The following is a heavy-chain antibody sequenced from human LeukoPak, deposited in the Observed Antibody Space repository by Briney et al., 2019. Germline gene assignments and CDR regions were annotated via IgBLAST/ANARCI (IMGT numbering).Heavy chain of an antibody. CDR2: INSDGSST. CDR1: VFTFSSYW. D-gene: IGHD4-17*01. J-gene: IGHJ5*02. CDR3: ARDGSRMTTVNHNWFDP. Sequence: PGGSLRLSCAASVFTFSSYWMHWVRQALGKGLVWVSRINSDGSSTSYADSVKGRFTISRDNAKNTLYLQMNSLRAEDTAVYYCARDGSRMTTVNHNWFDPWGQGTLVTVSS. V-gene: IGHV3-74*01.